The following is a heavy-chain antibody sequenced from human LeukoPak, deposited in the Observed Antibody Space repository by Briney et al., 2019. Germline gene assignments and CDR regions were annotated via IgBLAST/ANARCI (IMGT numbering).Heavy chain of an antibody. CDR2: IFHSGSSGST. J-gene: IGHJ3*01. D-gene: IGHD1-7*01. CDR3: ARHIPTTGTVFDL. Sequence: SETLSLTCSVSGDSFTNFFWSWIRQTPGRELESIGFIFHSGSSGSTYYSPSLQRRVTMSVDTSRNQFSLKLSSVTAADTAVYYCARHIPTTGTVFDLWGQGTMVIVSS. V-gene: IGHV4-59*08. CDR1: GDSFTNFF.